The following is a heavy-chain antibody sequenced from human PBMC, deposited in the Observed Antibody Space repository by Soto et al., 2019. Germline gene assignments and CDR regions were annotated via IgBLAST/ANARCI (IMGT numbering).Heavy chain of an antibody. CDR3: VKARLELARDYFYYYGMDV. V-gene: IGHV3-64D*06. J-gene: IGHJ6*02. Sequence: GGSLRLSCSASGFTFSSYAMHWVRQAPGKGLEYVSAISSNGGSTYYADSVKGRFTISRDNSKNTLYLQMSSLRAEDTAVYYCVKARLELARDYFYYYGMDVWGQRTPVTVSS. CDR2: ISSNGGST. D-gene: IGHD1-7*01. CDR1: GFTFSSYA.